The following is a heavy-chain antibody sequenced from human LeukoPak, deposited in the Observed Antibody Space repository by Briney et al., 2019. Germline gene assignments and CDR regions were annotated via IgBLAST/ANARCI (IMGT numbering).Heavy chain of an antibody. V-gene: IGHV4-39*01. CDR1: GDSISGSTYY. D-gene: IGHD6-13*01. CDR3: ARQFPAGIAAAGTDY. Sequence: SETLSLTCTVSGDSISGSTYYWGWIRQPPGKGLDWIGSIYYSGTTYYNPSLGSRVTMSVDTSKNQFSLKVSSVTATDTAVYYCARQFPAGIAAAGTDYWGQGTLVTVSS. J-gene: IGHJ4*02. CDR2: IYYSGTT.